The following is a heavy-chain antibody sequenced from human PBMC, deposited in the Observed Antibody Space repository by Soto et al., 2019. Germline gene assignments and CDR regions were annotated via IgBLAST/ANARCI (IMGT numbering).Heavy chain of an antibody. CDR3: AREENCSDGSCYSEYFQR. V-gene: IGHV1-46*01. Sequence: QVQLVQSGAEVKKPGASVKVSCKASGYIFTAYSMHWVRQAPGQGLEWMGVVNPSGGSTNYAQKFQSRITMTRDTSTSTVYMDLSSLTSEDTAVYYCAREENCSDGSCYSEYFQRWGQGTLFTVSS. D-gene: IGHD2-15*01. CDR2: VNPSGGST. CDR1: GYIFTAYS. J-gene: IGHJ1*01.